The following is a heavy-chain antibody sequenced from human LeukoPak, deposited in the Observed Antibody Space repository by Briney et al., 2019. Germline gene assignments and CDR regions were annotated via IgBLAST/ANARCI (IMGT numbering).Heavy chain of an antibody. CDR1: GGTFSSYA. J-gene: IGHJ6*03. CDR3: ARGFQYYDFWSGVEDYYYMDV. D-gene: IGHD3-3*01. V-gene: IGHV1-69*13. Sequence: GASVKVSCKASGGTFSSYAISWVRQAPGQGLEWMGGIIPIFGTANYAQKFQGRVTITADESTSTAYMELSSLRSEDTAVYYCARGFQYYDFWSGVEDYYYMDVWGKGTTVTVSS. CDR2: IIPIFGTA.